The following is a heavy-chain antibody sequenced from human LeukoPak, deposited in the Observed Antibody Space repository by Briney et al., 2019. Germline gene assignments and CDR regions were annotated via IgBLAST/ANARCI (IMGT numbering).Heavy chain of an antibody. V-gene: IGHV4-59*01. Sequence: PSETLSLTCTVSGGSISSYYWSWIRQPPGKGLERIGYIYYSGSTNYNPSLKSRVTISVDTSKNQFSLKLSSVTAAATAGYYCTTIRRDGYIGTYFDYWGQGTLVTVSS. D-gene: IGHD5-24*01. CDR3: TTIRRDGYIGTYFDY. CDR2: IYYSGST. CDR1: GGSISSYY. J-gene: IGHJ4*02.